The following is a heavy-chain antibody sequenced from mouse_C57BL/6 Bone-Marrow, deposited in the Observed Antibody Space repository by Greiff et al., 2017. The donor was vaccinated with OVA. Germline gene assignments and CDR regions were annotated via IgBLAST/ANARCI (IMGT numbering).Heavy chain of an antibody. V-gene: IGHV1-39*01. CDR1: GYSFTDYN. CDR3: ARSVGYFDD. J-gene: IGHJ2*01. Sequence: VQLQQSGPELVKPGASVKISCQASGYSFTDYNLNWVKQSNGKSLEWICVLIPNYGTTSFNQKFKGKATLTVDQSSSTAYMQLNSLTSEDSAVYYCARSVGYFDDGGKGTTRTAS. D-gene: IGHD1-1*02. CDR2: LIPNYGTT.